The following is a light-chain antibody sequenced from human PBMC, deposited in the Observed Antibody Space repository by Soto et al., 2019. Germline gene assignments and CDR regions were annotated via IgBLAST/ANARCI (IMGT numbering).Light chain of an antibody. J-gene: IGKJ4*01. CDR3: QQCYNSLT. CDR1: QSVSNNY. Sequence: EIVLTRSPATLSVSPGERATLSFSASQSVSNNYLAWYQQKPGQAPRLLIYGASTRATGIPDRFSGSGSGTDFTLTISSLEPEDFAVYYCQQCYNSLTFGRGTKVDIK. CDR2: GAS. V-gene: IGKV3D-7*01.